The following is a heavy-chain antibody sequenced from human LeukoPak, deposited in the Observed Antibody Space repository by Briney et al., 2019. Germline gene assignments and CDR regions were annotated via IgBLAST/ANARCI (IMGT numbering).Heavy chain of an antibody. CDR2: IIPIFGTA. J-gene: IGHJ4*02. CDR1: GGTFSSYA. Sequence: ASVKVSCKASGGTFSSYAISWVRQAPGQGLEWMGGIIPIFGTANYAQKFQGRVTMTRDMSTSTVYMELSSLRSEDTAVYYCARENSGSYYFDYWGQGTLVTVSS. V-gene: IGHV1-69*05. CDR3: ARENSGSYYFDY. D-gene: IGHD1-26*01.